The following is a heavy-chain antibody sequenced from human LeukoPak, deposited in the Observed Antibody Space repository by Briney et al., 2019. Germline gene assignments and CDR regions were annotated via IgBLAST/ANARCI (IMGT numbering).Heavy chain of an antibody. CDR2: ISWNSGSI. CDR3: ARDPYSNYFIDY. Sequence: PGGSLRLSCAASGFTFDDYAMHWVRQAPGKGLEWVSGISWNSGSIGYADSVKGRFTISRDNAKNSLYLQMNSLRAEDTAVYYCARDPYSNYFIDYWGQGTLVTVSS. CDR1: GFTFDDYA. D-gene: IGHD4-11*01. J-gene: IGHJ4*02. V-gene: IGHV3-9*01.